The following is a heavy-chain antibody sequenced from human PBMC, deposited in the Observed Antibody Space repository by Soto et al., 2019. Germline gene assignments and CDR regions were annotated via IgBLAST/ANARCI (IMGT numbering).Heavy chain of an antibody. Sequence: SDTLSLTCTVSGGSVSSRFYYYNWIRQPAGKGLGWIGYIYDSVTTNYNSSLESRLTTSVETSKNLFSLRLSSVTAAATAGYCCAGADSGKYYHGVLMWGQGKMVTVS. CDR1: GGSVSSRFYY. J-gene: IGHJ3*01. CDR3: AGADSGKYYHGVLM. CDR2: IYDSVTT. V-gene: IGHV4-61*01. D-gene: IGHD1-26*01.